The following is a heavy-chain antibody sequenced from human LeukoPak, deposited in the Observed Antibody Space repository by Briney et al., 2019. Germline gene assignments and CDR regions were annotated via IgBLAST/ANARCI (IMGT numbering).Heavy chain of an antibody. J-gene: IGHJ4*02. D-gene: IGHD4-17*01. CDR1: GFTFSSYA. Sequence: GGSLRLSCAASGFTFSSYAMHWVRQAPGKGLEWVAVISYDGSNKYYADSVKGRFTISRDNSKNTLYLQMNSLRAEDTAVNYCAREVRYGDHVDYWGQGTLVTVSS. CDR2: ISYDGSNK. V-gene: IGHV3-30-3*01. CDR3: AREVRYGDHVDY.